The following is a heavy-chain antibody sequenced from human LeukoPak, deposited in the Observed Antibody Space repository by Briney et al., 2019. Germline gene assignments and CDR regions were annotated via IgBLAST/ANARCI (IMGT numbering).Heavy chain of an antibody. Sequence: SETLSLTCTASGGSISSYYWSWIRQPPGKGLEWIGYIYYSGSTNYNPSLKSRVTISVDTSKNQFSLKLSSVTAADTAVYYCARVGYSYGQFDYWGQGTLVTVSS. CDR1: GGSISSYY. CDR3: ARVGYSYGQFDY. D-gene: IGHD5-18*01. V-gene: IGHV4-59*01. CDR2: IYYSGST. J-gene: IGHJ4*02.